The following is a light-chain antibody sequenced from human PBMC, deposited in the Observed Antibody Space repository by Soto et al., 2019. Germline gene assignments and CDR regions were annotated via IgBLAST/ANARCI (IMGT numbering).Light chain of an antibody. CDR1: QGVSSY. CDR3: QQLNDYPIT. Sequence: DIQLTQSPSFLSASVGDRVTITCRASQGVSSYLDWYQQQPGKAPKLLIFAASTLQSGVPSRFSGSESGTEFTLTISSLQPEDFATYYCQQLNDYPITFGQGTRLEIK. CDR2: AAS. V-gene: IGKV1-9*01. J-gene: IGKJ5*01.